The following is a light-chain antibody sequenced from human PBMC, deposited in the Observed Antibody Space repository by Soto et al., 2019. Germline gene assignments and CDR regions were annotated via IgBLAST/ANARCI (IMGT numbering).Light chain of an antibody. Sequence: QSALTQPASVSGSPGPSITISCTGTSSDVGGYNYVSWYQQHPGKAPKLMIYDVSNRPSGVSDRFSGSKSGNTASLTISGLQAEDEAYYYCSSYTSSSTSVVFGGGSRLTVL. J-gene: IGLJ2*01. CDR3: SSYTSSSTSVV. V-gene: IGLV2-14*01. CDR1: SSDVGGYNY. CDR2: DVS.